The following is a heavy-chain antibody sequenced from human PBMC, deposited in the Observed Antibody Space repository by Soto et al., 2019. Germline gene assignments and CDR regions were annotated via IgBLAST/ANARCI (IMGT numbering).Heavy chain of an antibody. CDR1: GGSISSYY. Sequence: SETLSLTCTVSGGSISSYYWSWIRQPPGKGLEWIGYIYYSGCTNYNPSLKSRVTISVDTSKNQFSLKLSSVTAADTAVYYCARGYCSGGSCPSWFDPWGQGTLVTVSS. J-gene: IGHJ5*02. CDR2: IYYSGCT. V-gene: IGHV4-59*01. CDR3: ARGYCSGGSCPSWFDP. D-gene: IGHD2-15*01.